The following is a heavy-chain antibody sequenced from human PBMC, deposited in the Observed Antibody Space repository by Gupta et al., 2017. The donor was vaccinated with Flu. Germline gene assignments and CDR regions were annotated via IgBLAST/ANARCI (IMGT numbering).Heavy chain of an antibody. J-gene: IGHJ5*02. CDR2: MSPKSGST. CDR3: ARGGRNFGSSWFSL. Sequence: QVQLVQSGAEVKKPGASVKVSCTASGYTFTSYDINWVRQAPGHGLEWMGWMSPKSGSTGYAQQFQGRVSMTRNFSISTAFMELNSLTSKDTAVYYCARGGRNFGSSWFSLWGQGTLVTVAS. V-gene: IGHV1-8*01. CDR1: GYTFTSYD. D-gene: IGHD6-13*01.